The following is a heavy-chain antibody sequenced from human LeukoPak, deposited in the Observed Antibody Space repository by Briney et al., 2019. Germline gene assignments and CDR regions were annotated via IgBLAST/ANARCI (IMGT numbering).Heavy chain of an antibody. CDR1: GFTFSSYG. CDR2: IWYDGSNK. V-gene: IGHV3-33*01. J-gene: IGHJ3*02. D-gene: IGHD3-22*01. Sequence: GGSLRLSCAASGFTFSSYGMHWVRQAPGKGLEWVAVIWYDGSNKYYADSVKGRFTISRDNSKNTLYLQMNSLRAEDTAVYYCARDGVYYYDSSGYYAKYAFDIWGQGTMVTVSS. CDR3: ARDGVYYYDSSGYYAKYAFDI.